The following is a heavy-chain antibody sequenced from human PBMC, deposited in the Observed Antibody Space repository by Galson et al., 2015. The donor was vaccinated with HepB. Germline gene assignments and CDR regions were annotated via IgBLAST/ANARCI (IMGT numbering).Heavy chain of an antibody. D-gene: IGHD6-19*01. J-gene: IGHJ6*02. CDR1: GYSISSGYY. V-gene: IGHV4-38-2*01. CDR3: ARGGAVAGFYANLYYYYYGMDV. Sequence: ETLSLTCAVSGYSISSGYYWGWIRQPPGKGLEWIGSIYHSGSTYYNPSLKSRVTISVDTSKNQFSLKLSSVTAADTAVYYCARGGAVAGFYANLYYYYYGMDVWGQGTTVTVSS. CDR2: IYHSGST.